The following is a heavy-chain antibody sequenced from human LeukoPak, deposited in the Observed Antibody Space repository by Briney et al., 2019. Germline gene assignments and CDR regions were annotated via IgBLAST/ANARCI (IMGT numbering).Heavy chain of an antibody. CDR1: GFTFSTYA. Sequence: GGSLRLSCAASGFTFSTYAMTWVRQAPGKGLESVSAISGSGGYTYYTDSVKGRFTISRDNSKNTLYLQMNSLRADYTAIYDCAKAEGKNPTGGRWLDWGQGTLVTVS. V-gene: IGHV3-23*01. D-gene: IGHD6-19*01. J-gene: IGHJ4*02. CDR2: ISGSGGYT. CDR3: AKAEGKNPTGGRWLD.